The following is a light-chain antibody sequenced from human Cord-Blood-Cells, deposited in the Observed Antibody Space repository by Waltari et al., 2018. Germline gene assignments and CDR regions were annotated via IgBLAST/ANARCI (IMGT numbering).Light chain of an antibody. CDR3: CSYAGSSTWV. J-gene: IGLJ3*02. V-gene: IGLV2-23*01. Sequence: QSALTQPASVSGSPGQSITISCTGTSSDVGSYNLVSWYQQHPGKAPKLMIYEGSKRPSGVSNRFSGSTSGNTASLTISGLQAEDEADYCCCSYAGSSTWVFGGGTKLTVL. CDR2: EGS. CDR1: SSDVGSYNL.